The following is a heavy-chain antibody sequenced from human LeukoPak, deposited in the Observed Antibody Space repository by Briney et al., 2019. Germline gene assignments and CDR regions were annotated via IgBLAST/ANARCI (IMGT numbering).Heavy chain of an antibody. CDR1: GGSFSGYY. J-gene: IGHJ5*02. V-gene: IGHV4-34*01. CDR3: ARVNIVVVLTIPTNWFDP. Sequence: SETLSLTCADYGGSFSGYYWSWIRQPPGKGLEWIGEVNHSVSTNYNPSLKSRATISVDTSKNQFSLKLSSVTPADTAVYYCARVNIVVVLTIPTNWFDPWGQGTLVTVSS. D-gene: IGHD2-2*01. CDR2: VNHSVST.